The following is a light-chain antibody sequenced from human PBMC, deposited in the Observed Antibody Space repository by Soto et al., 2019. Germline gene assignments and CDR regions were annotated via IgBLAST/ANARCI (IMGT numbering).Light chain of an antibody. V-gene: IGKV3-20*01. CDR2: AAS. Sequence: EVVLTQSPGTLSLSPGERSTLSFSSSQSVSSSFLAWYQQKPGQAPRLLIHAASTGATGIPARFRGSGSGTDFTLTISSLEPEDSAVYFCHQYADSPQTFGQGTKVDIK. J-gene: IGKJ2*01. CDR3: HQYADSPQT. CDR1: QSVSSSF.